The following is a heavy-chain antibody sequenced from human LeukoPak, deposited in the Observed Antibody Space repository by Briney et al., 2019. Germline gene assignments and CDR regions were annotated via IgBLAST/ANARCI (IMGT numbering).Heavy chain of an antibody. D-gene: IGHD2-2*01. CDR3: ARDVCSSTSCYLGRFDY. CDR1: GFTFSNAW. Sequence: GGSLRLSCAASGFTFSNAWMSWVRQAPGKGLEWVAVIWYDGSNKYYADSVKGRFTISRDNSKNTLYLQMDSLRAEDTAVYYCARDVCSSTSCYLGRFDYWGQGTLVTVSS. CDR2: IWYDGSNK. J-gene: IGHJ4*02. V-gene: IGHV3-33*08.